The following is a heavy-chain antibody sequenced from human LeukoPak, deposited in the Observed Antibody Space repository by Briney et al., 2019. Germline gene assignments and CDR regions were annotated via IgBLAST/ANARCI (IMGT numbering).Heavy chain of an antibody. D-gene: IGHD5-18*01. Sequence: ASVKVSCKASGYTFTSYGISWVRQAPGQGLEWMGWISAYNGNTNYAQKLQGRVTMTTDTSTSTAYMELRSLRSGDTAVYYCARDRYTAMAKGRFDYWGQGTLVTVSS. CDR3: ARDRYTAMAKGRFDY. CDR2: ISAYNGNT. V-gene: IGHV1-18*01. CDR1: GYTFTSYG. J-gene: IGHJ4*02.